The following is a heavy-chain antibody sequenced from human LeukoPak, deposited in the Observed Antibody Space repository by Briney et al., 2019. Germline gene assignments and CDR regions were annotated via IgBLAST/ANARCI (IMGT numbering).Heavy chain of an antibody. V-gene: IGHV3-7*01. Sequence: PGGSLRLSCEVSGFIFTNYWMSWVRQAPGKGLEWVGNIRQDGDEKSYVDSVKGRFTISRDNSKNTLYLQMNSLRAEDTAVYYCASDSSSWFMPLYYFDYWGQGTLVTVSS. D-gene: IGHD6-13*01. CDR3: ASDSSSWFMPLYYFDY. CDR2: IRQDGDEK. CDR1: GFIFTNYW. J-gene: IGHJ4*02.